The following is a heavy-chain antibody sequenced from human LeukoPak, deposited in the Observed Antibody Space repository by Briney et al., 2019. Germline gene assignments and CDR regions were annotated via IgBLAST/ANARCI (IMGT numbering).Heavy chain of an antibody. D-gene: IGHD5-18*01. Sequence: GGSLRLSCAASGFTFSDYWIHWVRQAPGKGLVWFSRINTDGTSTKYADSVKGRFTISRDNARNTVYLQMNSLRGEDTAVYYCARARYSYTGIVDYWGQGTLVTVSS. CDR3: ARARYSYTGIVDY. CDR1: GFTFSDYW. V-gene: IGHV3-74*01. J-gene: IGHJ4*02. CDR2: INTDGTST.